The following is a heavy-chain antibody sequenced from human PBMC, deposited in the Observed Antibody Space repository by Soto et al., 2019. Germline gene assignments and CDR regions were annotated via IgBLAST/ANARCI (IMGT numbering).Heavy chain of an antibody. Sequence: EVQLVESGGGLVQPGGSLRLSCVASGFTFKTNWMHWIRQGPGKGLLWVSRINGDGTITTYADAVRGRFTVSRDNAKNTMYLQMNSLSAEDTATYYCARDIRVGLAGPRVWDQGTLVLVSS. D-gene: IGHD1-26*01. CDR1: GFTFKTNW. V-gene: IGHV3-74*01. CDR3: ARDIRVGLAGPRV. CDR2: INGDGTIT. J-gene: IGHJ4*02.